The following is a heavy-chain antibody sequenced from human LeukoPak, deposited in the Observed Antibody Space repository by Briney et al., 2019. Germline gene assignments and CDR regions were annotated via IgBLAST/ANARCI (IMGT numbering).Heavy chain of an antibody. J-gene: IGHJ6*02. D-gene: IGHD3-9*01. CDR1: GFTFSAYT. CDR2: TSSRTTTV. CDR3: ARGKTGYYGMDV. Sequence: GGSLRLSCVASGFTFSAYTMNWVRQAPGKGLEWLSHTSSRTTTVYYADSVKGRFNIFRDNAKNSLYLQMNSLRADDTAVYYCARGKTGYYGMDVWGQGTTVTVS. V-gene: IGHV3-48*04.